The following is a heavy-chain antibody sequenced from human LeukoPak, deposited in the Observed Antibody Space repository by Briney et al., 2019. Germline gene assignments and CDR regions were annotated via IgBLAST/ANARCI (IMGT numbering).Heavy chain of an antibody. CDR2: ISYDGSNK. V-gene: IGHV3-30*18. J-gene: IGHJ4*02. CDR3: AKSGPMVVTAIYMDY. CDR1: GFSLSAYW. D-gene: IGHD2-21*02. Sequence: GGSLRLSCAASGFSLSAYWMTWVRQAPGKGLEWVAVISYDGSNKYYADSVKGRFTISRDNSKNTLYLQMNSLRAEDTAVYYCAKSGPMVVTAIYMDYWGQGTLVTVSS.